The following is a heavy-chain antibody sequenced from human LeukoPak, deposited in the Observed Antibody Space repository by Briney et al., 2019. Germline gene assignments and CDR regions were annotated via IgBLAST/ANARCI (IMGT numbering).Heavy chain of an antibody. CDR1: GFTISTYG. V-gene: IGHV3-7*01. Sequence: GGSLRLSCAASGFTISTYGMNWVRQAPGKGLEWVANIKEDGSEKYYVDSVKGRFTISRDNAKNSLYLQMNSLTVEDTAVYYCARGGHYFFDNWGQGTLVTVSS. CDR2: IKEDGSEK. J-gene: IGHJ4*02. CDR3: ARGGHYFFDN.